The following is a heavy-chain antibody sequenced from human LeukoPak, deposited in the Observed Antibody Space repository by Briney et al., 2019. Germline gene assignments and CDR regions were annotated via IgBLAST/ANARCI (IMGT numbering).Heavy chain of an antibody. V-gene: IGHV4-39*01. CDR3: FFKQKTAYDILTY. CDR1: RGSISSSSYY. CDR2: IHYSRNT. D-gene: IGHD3-9*01. J-gene: IGHJ4*02. Sequence: SETLPLTCTVSRGSISSSSYYWGWLRQAPGKGLEWIGSIHYSRNTYYNPSLKSRVTISVDTSKNQVSLKLNSVTAADTAVYFFFFKQKTAYDILTYWGQGTLVTVSS.